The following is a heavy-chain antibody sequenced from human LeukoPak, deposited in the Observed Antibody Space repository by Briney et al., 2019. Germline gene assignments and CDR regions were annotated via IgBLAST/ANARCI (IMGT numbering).Heavy chain of an antibody. D-gene: IGHD3-10*01. CDR3: AKDKGWFGELSLFDY. J-gene: IGHJ4*02. Sequence: GGSLRLSCAASGFTFSSYGMHWVRQAPGKGLEGVAFIRYDGSNKYYADSVKGRFTISRDNSKNTLYLQMNSLRAEDTAVYYCAKDKGWFGELSLFDYWGQGTLVTVSS. CDR2: IRYDGSNK. CDR1: GFTFSSYG. V-gene: IGHV3-30*02.